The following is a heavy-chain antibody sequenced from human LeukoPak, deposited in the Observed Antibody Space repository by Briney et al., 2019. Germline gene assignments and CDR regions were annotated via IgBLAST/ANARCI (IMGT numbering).Heavy chain of an antibody. Sequence: PGGSLRLSCAASEFTFNSYGMHWVRQAPGKGLEWVAFIRYDGSNKYYADSVKGRFTISRDNAKNSLFLRMNSLRAEDTAVYYCARVPRPRGGDTPPDAFDIWGQGTRVTVSS. CDR3: ARVPRPRGGDTPPDAFDI. V-gene: IGHV3-30*02. J-gene: IGHJ3*02. CDR1: EFTFNSYG. D-gene: IGHD6-25*01. CDR2: IRYDGSNK.